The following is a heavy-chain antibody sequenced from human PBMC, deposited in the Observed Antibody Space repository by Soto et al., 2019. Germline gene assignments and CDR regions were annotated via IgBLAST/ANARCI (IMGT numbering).Heavy chain of an antibody. J-gene: IGHJ4*02. CDR1: GFTFSSYA. CDR2: ISYDGSNK. D-gene: IGHD3-3*01. V-gene: IGHV3-30-3*01. CDR3: ARVKYDFWSGPLDY. Sequence: GGSLRLSCAASGFTFSSYAMHWVRQAPGKGLEWVAVISYDGSNKYYADSVKGRFTISRDNSKNTLYLQMNSLRAEDTAVYYCARVKYDFWSGPLDYWGQGTLVTVSS.